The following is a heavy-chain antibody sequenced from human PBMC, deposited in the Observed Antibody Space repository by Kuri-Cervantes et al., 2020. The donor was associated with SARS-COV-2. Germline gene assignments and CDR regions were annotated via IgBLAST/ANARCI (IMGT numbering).Heavy chain of an antibody. CDR3: ARWEGATPRDAFDI. Sequence: GGSLRLSCAASGFTVSSNYMSWVRQAPGKGLEWVSVIYSGGSTYYADSVKGRFTISRDNSKNTLYLQMNSLRAEDTAVYYCARWEGATPRDAFDIWGQGTMVTVSS. CDR1: GFTVSSNY. CDR2: IYSGGST. V-gene: IGHV3-53*01. D-gene: IGHD1-26*01. J-gene: IGHJ3*02.